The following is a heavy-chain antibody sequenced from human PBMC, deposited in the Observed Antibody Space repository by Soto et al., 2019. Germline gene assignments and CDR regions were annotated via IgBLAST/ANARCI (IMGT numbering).Heavy chain of an antibody. Sequence: SETLSLTCTVSGGSIANNNYFWGWVRQPPGKGLEWIGSAAYSGGTYKNPSLKSRVTVSVDTSKNQFSLKLTSATAADTAVYYCAKVVVGATSHSDFDSWGQGTLVTVSS. CDR1: GGSIANNNYF. CDR3: AKVVVGATSHSDFDS. J-gene: IGHJ4*02. CDR2: AAYSGGT. D-gene: IGHD2-15*01. V-gene: IGHV4-39*01.